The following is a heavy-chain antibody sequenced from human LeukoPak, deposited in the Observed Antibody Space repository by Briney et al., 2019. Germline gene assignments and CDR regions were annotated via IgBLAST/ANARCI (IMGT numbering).Heavy chain of an antibody. CDR1: GFTFSGYP. CDR3: ARDEGYCSRTSCYRASKGMDV. V-gene: IGHV3-30-3*01. Sequence: GKSLRLSCAASGFTFSGYPIHWVRQAPGKGLEWVAVISYDGSNKYYADSVKGRFTISRDNSKNTLYLQTNSLRAEDTAVYYCARDEGYCSRTSCYRASKGMDVWGQGTAVIVSS. CDR2: ISYDGSNK. D-gene: IGHD2-2*01. J-gene: IGHJ6*02.